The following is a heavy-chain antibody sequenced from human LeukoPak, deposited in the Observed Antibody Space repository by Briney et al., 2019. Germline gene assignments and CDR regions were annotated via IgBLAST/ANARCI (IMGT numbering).Heavy chain of an antibody. V-gene: IGHV3-74*03. J-gene: IGHJ3*02. CDR3: ARVSAGVIGMKDVFDI. CDR2: LYSDGRSL. D-gene: IGHD3-16*02. Sequence: ETLSLTCTVSGVSISSYYWSWIRQPPGKGLVWISRLYSDGRSLTYADSVMGRFTISRDNAKNMLYLQMNSLRAEDTAVYYCARVSAGVIGMKDVFDIWGQGTMVTVSS. CDR1: GVSISSYY.